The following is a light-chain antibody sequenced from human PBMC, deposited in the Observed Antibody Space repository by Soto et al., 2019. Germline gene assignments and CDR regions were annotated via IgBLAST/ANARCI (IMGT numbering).Light chain of an antibody. CDR2: DAS. V-gene: IGKV1-5*01. CDR1: QSISSW. CDR3: QQYNSYSPET. Sequence: IQLTRSPPTLSASVGDRVTITCRASQSISSWLAWYQQKPGKAPKLLIYDASSLESGVPSRFSGSGSGTEFTLTISSLQPDDFATYYCQQYNSYSPETFGQGTKVDIK. J-gene: IGKJ1*01.